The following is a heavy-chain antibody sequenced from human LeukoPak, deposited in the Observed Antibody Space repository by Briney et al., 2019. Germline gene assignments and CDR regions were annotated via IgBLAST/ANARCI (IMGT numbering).Heavy chain of an antibody. Sequence: ASVKVFCKASGYVFTDYYIHWVRQAPGQGLEWMGWINPYSGGTNYAQKFRGRVTMTRGTSISTAYVDLSRLTSDDTAVYFCARCEIYCINGFCYKEPCDYWGQGTLVTVSS. CDR2: INPYSGGT. D-gene: IGHD2-8*01. CDR1: GYVFTDYY. V-gene: IGHV1-2*02. J-gene: IGHJ4*02. CDR3: ARCEIYCINGFCYKEPCDY.